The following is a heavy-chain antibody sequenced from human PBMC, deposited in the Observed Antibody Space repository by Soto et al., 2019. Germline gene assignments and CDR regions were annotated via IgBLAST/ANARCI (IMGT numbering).Heavy chain of an antibody. Sequence: SETLSLTCAVSGGSISSGGYSWSWIRQHPGKGLEWIGYFYYSGSTYYNPSLKSRVTISVNTSKNQFSLKLSSVTAADTAVYYCARSVFPWGQGTLVTVSS. J-gene: IGHJ5*02. CDR2: FYYSGST. CDR1: GGSISSGGYS. V-gene: IGHV4-31*11. CDR3: ARSVFP.